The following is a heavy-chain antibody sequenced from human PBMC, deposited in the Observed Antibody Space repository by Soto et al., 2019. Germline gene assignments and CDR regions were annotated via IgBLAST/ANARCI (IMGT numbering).Heavy chain of an antibody. V-gene: IGHV4-59*01. CDR2: IYYSGST. D-gene: IGHD3-22*01. CDR1: GGSISSYY. CDR3: AKTYYYDSSAYYWYFDY. Sequence: QVQLQESGPGLVKPSETLSLTCSVSGGSISSYYWSWIRQPPGKGLEWIGYIYYSGSTNYNPSLKSRVTISVDTSKNQFSLKLSSVTAADTAVYYCAKTYYYDSSAYYWYFDYWGQGTLVTVSS. J-gene: IGHJ4*02.